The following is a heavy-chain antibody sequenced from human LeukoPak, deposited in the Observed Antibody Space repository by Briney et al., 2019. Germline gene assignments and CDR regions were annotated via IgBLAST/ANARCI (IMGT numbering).Heavy chain of an antibody. CDR2: IRSKAYGGTT. J-gene: IGHJ4*02. V-gene: IGHV3-49*04. D-gene: IGHD3-22*01. CDR1: GFTFADYG. Sequence: GGSLRLSCTASGFTFADYGLNWVRQTPGKGLEWVGFIRSKAYGGTTEYAASVKGRFTISRDDSKSTAYLQMNSLKTEDTALYYCARDLSGYYCDYWGQGTLVTVSS. CDR3: ARDLSGYYCDY.